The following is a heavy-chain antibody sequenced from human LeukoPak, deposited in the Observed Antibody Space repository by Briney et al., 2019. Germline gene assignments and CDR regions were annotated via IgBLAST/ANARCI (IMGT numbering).Heavy chain of an antibody. Sequence: GASVKVSCKASGYTFTGYYMHWMRQAPGQGLEWMGWINPNSGGTNYAQKFQGRVTMTRDTSISTAYMELSRLRSDDTAVYYCARTYYYGSGSYYLNWFDPWGQGTLVTVSS. CDR3: ARTYYYGSGSYYLNWFDP. V-gene: IGHV1-2*02. CDR1: GYTFTGYY. CDR2: INPNSGGT. D-gene: IGHD3-10*01. J-gene: IGHJ5*02.